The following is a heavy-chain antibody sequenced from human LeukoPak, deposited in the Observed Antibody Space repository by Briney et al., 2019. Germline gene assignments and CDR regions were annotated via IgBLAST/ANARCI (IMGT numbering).Heavy chain of an antibody. D-gene: IGHD3-10*01. Sequence: GASVKVSCKASGYTFTSYYMHWVRQAPGQGLEWMGWINPNSGGTNYAQKFQGRVTMTRDTSISTAYMELSRLRSDDTAVYYCAREHYYGSGVSYYYYYYMDVWGKGTTVTVSS. CDR1: GYTFTSYY. V-gene: IGHV1-2*02. CDR3: AREHYYGSGVSYYYYYYMDV. CDR2: INPNSGGT. J-gene: IGHJ6*03.